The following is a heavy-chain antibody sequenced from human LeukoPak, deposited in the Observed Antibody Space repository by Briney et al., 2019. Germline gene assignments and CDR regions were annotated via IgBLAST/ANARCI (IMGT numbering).Heavy chain of an antibody. J-gene: IGHJ5*02. D-gene: IGHD2-21*01. CDR2: VKSDGAGT. CDR3: ARCTTARIGWCNWLDP. V-gene: IGHV3-23*01. Sequence: PGGSLRRSCADSGFTFSTYAMSRVRQAPGKGLAWVASVKSDGAGTHYADSVKGRFTISRDNSKNILYLQMNSLRAEDTAIYYCARCTTARIGWCNWLDPWGQGTLVTISS. CDR1: GFTFSTYA.